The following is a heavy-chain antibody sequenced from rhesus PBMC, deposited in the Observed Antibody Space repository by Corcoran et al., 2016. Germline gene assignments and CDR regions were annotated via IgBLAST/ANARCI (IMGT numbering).Heavy chain of an antibody. D-gene: IGHD5-24*01. Sequence: EVQLVQSGAEVKKPGASVKISCKASGYTFTDYYLHWVRPAPGKGLGGMGRGEPEEGEAKHAQKVQNRLTNTEDNSTGRAEMELSSVRSEDTAVYYCGTSETAGTVGLDYWGQGVLVTVSS. V-gene: IGHV1-111*02. CDR2: GEPEEGEA. CDR3: GTSETAGTVGLDY. CDR1: GYTFTDYY. J-gene: IGHJ4*01.